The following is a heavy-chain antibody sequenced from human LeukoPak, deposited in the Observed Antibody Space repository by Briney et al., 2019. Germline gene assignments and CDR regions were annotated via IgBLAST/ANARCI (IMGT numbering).Heavy chain of an antibody. CDR2: INPNSGGT. V-gene: IGHV1-2*02. J-gene: IGHJ4*02. D-gene: IGHD3-22*01. CDR3: ARAYQTYYYDTSGSHFDY. Sequence: ASVKVSCKASGYTFTGYYMHWVRQAPGQGLEWMGWINPNSGGTNYAQKFQGRVTMTRDTSISTAYMELSRLRSDDTAVYYCARAYQTYYYDTSGSHFDYWGQGTLVTVSS. CDR1: GYTFTGYY.